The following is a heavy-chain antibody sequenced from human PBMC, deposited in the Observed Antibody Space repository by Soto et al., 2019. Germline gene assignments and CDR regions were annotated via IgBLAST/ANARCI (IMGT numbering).Heavy chain of an antibody. Sequence: SETQSLTYTVSGGSISSSSDYWGWIRQPPGKGLEWIGSIYYSGSTYYNPSLKSRVTISVDTSKNQFSLKLSSVTAADTAVYYCARSISDYIWGSYRPYYFDYWGQGTLVTVSS. V-gene: IGHV4-39*01. J-gene: IGHJ4*02. CDR3: ARSISDYIWGSYRPYYFDY. CDR1: GGSISSSSDY. CDR2: IYYSGST. D-gene: IGHD3-16*02.